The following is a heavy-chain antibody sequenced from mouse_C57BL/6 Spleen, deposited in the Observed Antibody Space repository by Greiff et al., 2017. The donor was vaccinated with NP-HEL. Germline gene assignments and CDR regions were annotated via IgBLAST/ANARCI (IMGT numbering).Heavy chain of an antibody. CDR1: GYTFTDYY. Sequence: EVQLQQSGPELVKPGASVKISCKASGYTFTDYYMNWVKQSHGKSLEWIGDINPNNGGTSYNQKFKGKATLTVDKSSSTAYMELRSLTSEDSAVFYCARNYYYGSSYVDYWGQGTTLTVSS. V-gene: IGHV1-26*01. D-gene: IGHD1-1*01. CDR3: ARNYYYGSSYVDY. CDR2: INPNNGGT. J-gene: IGHJ2*01.